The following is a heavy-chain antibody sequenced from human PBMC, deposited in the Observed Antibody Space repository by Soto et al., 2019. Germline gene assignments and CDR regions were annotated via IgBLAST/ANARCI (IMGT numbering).Heavy chain of an antibody. CDR1: GCTFSSYT. CDR3: AKGNSWSPALVLDI. CDR2: ISGSGGST. V-gene: IGHV3-23*01. D-gene: IGHD1-7*01. Sequence: GGLLRHSCATAGCTFSSYTMTWVCQAPGKGLEWVSAISGSGGSTYYADSVKGRFTISRDSSKNTLYLQMNSLRAEDTAVYYCAKGNSWSPALVLDIWGQGTMVTVSS. J-gene: IGHJ3*02.